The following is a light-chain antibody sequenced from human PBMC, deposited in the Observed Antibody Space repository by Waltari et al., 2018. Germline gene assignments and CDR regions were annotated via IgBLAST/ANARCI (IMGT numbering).Light chain of an antibody. V-gene: IGKV4-1*01. CDR3: QQHYSSPYT. CDR1: QNLLYSANSNNY. CDR2: WAS. Sequence: DIVMTQSPDSLAVSLGERATLKCKSSQNLLYSANSNNYLAWYQQKPGQPPKLLIYWASSRETGVPDRFSGSGSGTDFTLTISSLQAEDVAVYYCQQHYSSPYTFGQGTKLEI. J-gene: IGKJ2*01.